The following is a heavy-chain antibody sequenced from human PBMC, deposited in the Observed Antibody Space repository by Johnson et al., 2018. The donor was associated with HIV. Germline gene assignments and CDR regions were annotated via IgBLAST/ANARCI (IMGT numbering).Heavy chain of an antibody. CDR2: ISYDGSNK. J-gene: IGHJ3*02. V-gene: IGHV3-30-3*01. CDR3: AREGTEDMIVVVTSRDDAFDI. CDR1: GFTFSSYA. Sequence: QVQLVESGGGVVQPGRSLRLSCAASGFTFSSYAMHWVRQAPGKGLEWVAVISYDGSNKYYADSVKGRFTISRDNSKNSLYLQMNSLRAEDTALYYCAREGTEDMIVVVTSRDDAFDIWGQGTMVTVSS. D-gene: IGHD3-22*01.